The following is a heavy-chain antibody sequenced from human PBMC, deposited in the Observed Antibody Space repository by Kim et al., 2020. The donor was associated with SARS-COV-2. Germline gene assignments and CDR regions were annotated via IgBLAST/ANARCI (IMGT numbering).Heavy chain of an antibody. CDR1: GGSISRYY. CDR2: IYYSGST. J-gene: IGHJ3*02. D-gene: IGHD2-2*02. Sequence: SETLSLTCTVSGGSISRYYWSWIRQPPGKGLEWIGYIYYSGSTNYNPSLKSRVTISVDTSKNQFSLRLSSVTAADTAVYYCARLGIGYCSSTSCYTAFD. V-gene: IGHV4-59*08. CDR3: ARLGIGYCSSTSCYTAFD.